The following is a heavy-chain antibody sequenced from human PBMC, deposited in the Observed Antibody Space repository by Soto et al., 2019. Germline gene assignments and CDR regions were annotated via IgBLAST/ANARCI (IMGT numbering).Heavy chain of an antibody. J-gene: IGHJ4*02. CDR3: AMDLYGGSSRFDY. Sequence: QVQLVESGAGVVQPGRSLRLFCVASGFTFSNNGIHWVRQAPGKGLEWVAVISSDGSKKYYADSVKGRFTISRDNSKNTLYLQMNSLRAEDMAVYYCAMDLYGGSSRFDYWGQGTLVTVSS. CDR2: ISSDGSKK. V-gene: IGHV3-30*03. CDR1: GFTFSNNG. D-gene: IGHD2-15*01.